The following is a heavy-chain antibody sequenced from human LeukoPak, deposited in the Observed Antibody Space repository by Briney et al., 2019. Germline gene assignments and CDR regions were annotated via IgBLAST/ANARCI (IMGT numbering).Heavy chain of an antibody. CDR2: INHSGST. J-gene: IGHJ6*03. CDR3: ARGHLNFWSGYYVPSDYYYYMDV. V-gene: IGHV4-34*01. CDR1: GGSFSGYY. D-gene: IGHD3-3*01. Sequence: EPSETLSLTCAVYGGSFSGYYWSWIRQPPGKGLEWIGEINHSGSTNYNPSLKSRVTISVDTSKNQFSLKLSSVTAADTAVYYCARGHLNFWSGYYVPSDYYYYMDVWGKGTTVTVSS.